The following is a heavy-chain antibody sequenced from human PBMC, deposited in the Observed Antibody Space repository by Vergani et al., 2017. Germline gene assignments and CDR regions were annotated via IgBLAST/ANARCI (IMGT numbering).Heavy chain of an antibody. J-gene: IGHJ3*01. V-gene: IGHV3-21*01. CDR2: ISGNNDDV. CDR3: VSDVRVSRT. Sequence: EVQMVESGGGLVKPGGSLRLSCVASGFTLSHYSMNWVRQAPGKGLEWFSSISGNNDDVYYAGSVKGRFTISRDNAKNSLYLDMSSLRAEDTAVYYCVSDVRVSRTWGQGTLVAVSS. CDR1: GFTLSHYS.